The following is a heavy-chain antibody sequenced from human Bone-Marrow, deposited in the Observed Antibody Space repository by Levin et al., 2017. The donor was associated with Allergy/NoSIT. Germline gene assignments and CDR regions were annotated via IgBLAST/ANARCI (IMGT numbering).Heavy chain of an antibody. Sequence: VPGQGLEWMGWVNCNSGDTHYAQKFQDRVTMTRDTSITTAYIEVSSLRFDDTALYFCARNDYGDYVQNFDYWGQGTLVTVSS. V-gene: IGHV1-2*02. CDR2: VNCNSGDT. CDR3: ARNDYGDYVQNFDY. D-gene: IGHD4-17*01. J-gene: IGHJ4*02.